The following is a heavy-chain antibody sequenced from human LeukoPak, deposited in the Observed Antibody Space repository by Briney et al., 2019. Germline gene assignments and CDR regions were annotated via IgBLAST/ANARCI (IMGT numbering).Heavy chain of an antibody. V-gene: IGHV4-61*02. D-gene: IGHD3-10*01. CDR2: IYTSGST. J-gene: IGHJ3*02. CDR1: GGSISSGSSF. CDR3: ARVLRGAKGPAGTLDAFDI. Sequence: SQTLSLTCTVSGGSISSGSSFWSWIRQPAGKGLEWIGRIYTSGSTNYNPSLKSRVTMSVDTSKNQFSLKLSSVTAADTAVYYCARVLRGAKGPAGTLDAFDIWGQGTMVTVSS.